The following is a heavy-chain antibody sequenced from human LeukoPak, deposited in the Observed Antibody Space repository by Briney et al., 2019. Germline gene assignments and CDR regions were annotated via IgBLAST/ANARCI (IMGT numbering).Heavy chain of an antibody. CDR1: GFTFSNYG. J-gene: IGHJ6*02. CDR2: MRGGGSM. D-gene: IGHD6-19*01. V-gene: IGHV3-23*01. Sequence: GGSLRLSCAASGFTFSNYGMSWVRQARGKGPEWVSGMRGGGSMEYADSVKGRFTISRDNSKNTLYLEMNSLRAEDTAVYYCAKGGDRSGSLGGNGMDVWGQGTTVTVSS. CDR3: AKGGDRSGSLGGNGMDV.